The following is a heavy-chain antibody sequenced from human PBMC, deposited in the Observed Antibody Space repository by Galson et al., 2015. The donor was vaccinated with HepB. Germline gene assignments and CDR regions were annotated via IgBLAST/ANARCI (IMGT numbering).Heavy chain of an antibody. J-gene: IGHJ3*02. CDR2: IYHSGST. V-gene: IGHV4-38-2*02. Sequence: SETLSLTCTVSGYSISSGYYWGWIRQPPGKGLEWIGSIYHSGSTYYNPSLKSRVTISVDTSKNQFSLKLSSVTAADTAVYYCARGEQQLVPPGDAFDIWGQGTMVTVSS. CDR1: GYSISSGYY. D-gene: IGHD6-13*01. CDR3: ARGEQQLVPPGDAFDI.